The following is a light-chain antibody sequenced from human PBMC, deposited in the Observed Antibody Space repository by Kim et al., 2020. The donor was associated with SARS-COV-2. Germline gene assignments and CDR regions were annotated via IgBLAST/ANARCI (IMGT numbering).Light chain of an antibody. CDR3: QQYNNWRT. V-gene: IGKV3-15*01. CDR2: GAS. CDR1: QIIGSS. Sequence: EIVMTQSPATLSVSPGERATLSCRASQIIGSSVAWYQQKPGQAPRLLIYGASARPTGIPARFSGRGSGTEFTLTINSLQSEDVAVYFCQQYNNWRTFGGGTKVDIK. J-gene: IGKJ4*01.